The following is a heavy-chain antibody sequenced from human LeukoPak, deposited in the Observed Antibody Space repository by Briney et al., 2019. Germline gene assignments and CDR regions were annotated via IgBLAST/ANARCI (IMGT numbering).Heavy chain of an antibody. CDR3: AKQYYDILTGYYRDAFDI. CDR1: AFTFSSYS. CDR2: ISGSSSDI. D-gene: IGHD3-9*01. Sequence: GGSLRLSCAGSAFTFSSYSMNWVRQAPGKGLEWVSSISGSSSDIHYADSVKGRFTISRDNAKNSMYLQMKSLRVEDTAVYYCAKQYYDILTGYYRDAFDIWGQGTMVTVSS. J-gene: IGHJ3*02. V-gene: IGHV3-21*01.